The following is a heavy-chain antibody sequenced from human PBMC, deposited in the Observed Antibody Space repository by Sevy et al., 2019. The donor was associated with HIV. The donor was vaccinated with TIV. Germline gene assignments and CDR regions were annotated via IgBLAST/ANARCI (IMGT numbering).Heavy chain of an antibody. CDR2: VYYTGST. Sequence: SETLSLTCNVSDGSISKYYWSWIRQPPGKGLEWIGNVYYTGSTKYNPSLKRRVSISVGTSKNQFSLRRSAGTAAATAVYYCARDRGLRVQEYYFDSWGQGLLVTVSS. V-gene: IGHV4-59*01. J-gene: IGHJ4*02. CDR1: DGSISKYY. D-gene: IGHD3-10*01. CDR3: ARDRGLRVQEYYFDS.